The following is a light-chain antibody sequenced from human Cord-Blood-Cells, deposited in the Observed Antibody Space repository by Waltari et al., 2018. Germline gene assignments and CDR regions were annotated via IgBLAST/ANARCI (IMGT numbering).Light chain of an antibody. CDR1: QSISSW. CDR3: QQYNSYSRT. J-gene: IGKJ1*01. CDR2: KAS. V-gene: IGKV1-5*03. Sequence: DIQMTQSPFTLSASVGDRVNITCRASQSISSWLAWYQQKPGKAPKLLIYKASSLESGVPSRFSGSGSGTEFTLTISSLQPDDFATYYCQQYNSYSRTFGQGNKVEIK.